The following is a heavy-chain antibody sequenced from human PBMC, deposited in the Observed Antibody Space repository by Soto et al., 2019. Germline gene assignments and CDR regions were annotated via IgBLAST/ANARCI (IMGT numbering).Heavy chain of an antibody. CDR2: INPSGGSI. V-gene: IGHV1-46*01. CDR3: AREEIVSRSDSYYYGMDV. J-gene: IGHJ6*02. Sequence: QVQLVQSGAEAKKPGASVKLSCKASGYTFTSYYMHWVRQAPGQGLEWMGVINPSGGSITYAQKFQGRVTMTRDTSTSTVYMELSGLRSEDTALYYCAREEIVSRSDSYYYGMDVWGQGTTVTVSS. D-gene: IGHD1-26*01. CDR1: GYTFTSYY.